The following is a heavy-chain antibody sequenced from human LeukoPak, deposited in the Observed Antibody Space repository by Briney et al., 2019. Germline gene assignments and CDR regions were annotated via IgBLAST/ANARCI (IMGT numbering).Heavy chain of an antibody. V-gene: IGHV1-46*01. CDR2: INPNDSST. D-gene: IGHD2-2*01. CDR1: GYTVTSYY. CDR3: SREIVVVPAARGPKSDY. Sequence: GASVKVSCKSSGYTVTSYYMHWRRQAPGQGLELMGIINPNDSSTSYAQNFQNRGTITTDTSTNTVYMELSSLRSEDTTAEYCSREIVVVPAARGPKSDYWGKGTLVTVSS. J-gene: IGHJ4*02.